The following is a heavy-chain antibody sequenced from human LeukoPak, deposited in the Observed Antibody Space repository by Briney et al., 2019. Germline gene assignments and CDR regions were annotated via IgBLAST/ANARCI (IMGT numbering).Heavy chain of an antibody. CDR1: GYTFTGYY. D-gene: IGHD2-2*01. CDR2: INPNSGGT. J-gene: IGHJ4*02. Sequence: ASVKVSCKASGYTFTGYYMHWVRQAPGQGLEWMGWINPNSGGTNYAQKFQGRVTMTRDTSISKAYMELSRLRSDDTAVYYCARAIVVVPQVGFDYWGQGTLVTVSS. CDR3: ARAIVVVPQVGFDY. V-gene: IGHV1-2*02.